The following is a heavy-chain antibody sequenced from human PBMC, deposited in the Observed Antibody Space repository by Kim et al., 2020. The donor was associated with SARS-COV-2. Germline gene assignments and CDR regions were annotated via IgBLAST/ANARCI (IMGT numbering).Heavy chain of an antibody. CDR2: ISYDGSNK. Sequence: GGSLRLSCAASGFTFSSYGMHWVRQVPGKGLEWVAVISYDGSNKYYADSVKGRFTISRDNSKNTLYLQMNSLRAEDTAVYYCARSDYYDSSGLENWGQGTLVTVSS. V-gene: IGHV3-33*05. CDR3: ARSDYYDSSGLEN. D-gene: IGHD3-22*01. CDR1: GFTFSSYG. J-gene: IGHJ4*02.